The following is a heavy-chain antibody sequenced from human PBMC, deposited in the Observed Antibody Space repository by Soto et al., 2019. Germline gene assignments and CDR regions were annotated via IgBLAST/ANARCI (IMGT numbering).Heavy chain of an antibody. CDR2: INSDGSST. Sequence: GGSLRLSCAASGFTFSSYWMHWVRQAPGKGLVWVSRINSDGSSTTYADSVKGRFTISRDNAKNTLYLQMNSLRAEDTAVYYCARGSPHYYYYGMDVWGQGTTVTVSS. CDR1: GFTFSSYW. J-gene: IGHJ6*02. CDR3: ARGSPHYYYYGMDV. V-gene: IGHV3-74*01.